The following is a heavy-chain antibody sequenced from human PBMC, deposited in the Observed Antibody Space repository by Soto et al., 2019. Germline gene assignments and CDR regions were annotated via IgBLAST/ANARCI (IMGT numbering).Heavy chain of an antibody. D-gene: IGHD2-15*01. J-gene: IGHJ6*02. CDR1: GGSFSGYY. CDR3: ARGTYEGLLRKHYYYYGMDV. CDR2: INHSGST. Sequence: QVQLQQWGAGLLKPSETLSLTCAVYGGSFSGYYWSWIRQPPGKGLGWIGEINHSGSTNYNPSLKSRVTISVDTSKNQFSLKLSSVTAADTAVYYCARGTYEGLLRKHYYYYGMDVWGQGTTVTVSS. V-gene: IGHV4-34*01.